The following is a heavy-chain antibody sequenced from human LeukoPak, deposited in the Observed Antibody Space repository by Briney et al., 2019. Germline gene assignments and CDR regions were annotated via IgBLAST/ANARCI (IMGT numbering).Heavy chain of an antibody. Sequence: PSETLSLTCTVSGGSISSYYWSWIRQPPRKGLEWIGSIYYSGSTYYNPSLKSRVTISVDTSKNQFSLKLSSVTAADTAVYYCASDYSSSWTLSAFDIWGQGTMVTVSS. D-gene: IGHD6-13*01. J-gene: IGHJ3*02. CDR2: IYYSGST. V-gene: IGHV4-59*12. CDR3: ASDYSSSWTLSAFDI. CDR1: GGSISSYY.